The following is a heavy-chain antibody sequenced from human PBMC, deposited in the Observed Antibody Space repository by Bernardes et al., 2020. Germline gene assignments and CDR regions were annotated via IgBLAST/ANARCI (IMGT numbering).Heavy chain of an antibody. CDR1: GFTFSSYA. Sequence: GGSLRLSCAASGFTFSSYAMSWVRQAPGKGLEWVSAISGSGGSTYYADSVKGRFTISRDNSKNTLYLQMNSLRAEDTAVYYCAKDRRPITMVQGVQTDFDIWGQGTMVTVSS. D-gene: IGHD3-10*01. CDR3: AKDRRPITMVQGVQTDFDI. CDR2: ISGSGGST. V-gene: IGHV3-23*01. J-gene: IGHJ3*02.